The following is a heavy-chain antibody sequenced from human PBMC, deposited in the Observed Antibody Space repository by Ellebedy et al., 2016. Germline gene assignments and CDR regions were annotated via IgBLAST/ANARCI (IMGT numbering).Heavy chain of an antibody. D-gene: IGHD5-24*01. CDR2: IKEDGSRE. J-gene: IGHJ4*02. Sequence: GESLKISXAASGFTFSSYWMTWVRQPPGKGLEWLANIKEDGSREYYVDSVKGRFTISRDNAKNSLYLQMNDLSAEDTAVYYCAGGVATILGYWGQGTLVTVSS. V-gene: IGHV3-7*04. CDR1: GFTFSSYW. CDR3: AGGVATILGY.